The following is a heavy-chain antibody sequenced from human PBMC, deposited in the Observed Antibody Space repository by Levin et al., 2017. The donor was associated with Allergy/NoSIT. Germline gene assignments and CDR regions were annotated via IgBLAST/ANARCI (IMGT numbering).Heavy chain of an antibody. CDR3: ARLTDYSNYIWFDR. CDR1: GYTFTTYW. CDR2: IDPTNSYT. Sequence: GGSLRLSCKGSGYTFTTYWITWVRQMPGKGLEWMGRIDPTNSYTNYSPSFQGHVTISADKSISTAYLQWSSLKASDTAMYYCARLTDYSNYIWFDRWGQGTLVTVSS. J-gene: IGHJ5*02. V-gene: IGHV5-10-1*01. D-gene: IGHD4-11*01.